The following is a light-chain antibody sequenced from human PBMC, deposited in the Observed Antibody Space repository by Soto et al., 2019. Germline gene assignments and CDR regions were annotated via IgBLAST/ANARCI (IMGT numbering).Light chain of an antibody. CDR2: DAS. J-gene: IGKJ5*01. CDR1: QSVSYY. CDR3: QQRSNWPIT. V-gene: IGKV3-11*01. Sequence: EIVLTHSPGTLSLSPCERATLSARASQSVSYYLAWYQQKPGQAPRLLIYDASNRATGIPARFSGSGSGTDFTLTISSLEPEDFAVYYCQQRSNWPITFGQGTRLEI.